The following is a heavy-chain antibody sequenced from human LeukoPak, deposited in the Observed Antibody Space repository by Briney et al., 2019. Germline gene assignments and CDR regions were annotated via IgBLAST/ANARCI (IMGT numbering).Heavy chain of an antibody. J-gene: IGHJ4*02. Sequence: ASVKVSCKTSGYTFTHYGISWVRQAPGQGLEWMGIINPRGGSTSYAQRFQGRVSMTRDTSTSTVYMDLSSLISDDTAVYYCARSSGTYYDYWGQGTLVTVSS. CDR1: GYTFTHYG. CDR3: ARSSGTYYDY. CDR2: INPRGGST. D-gene: IGHD1-26*01. V-gene: IGHV1-46*01.